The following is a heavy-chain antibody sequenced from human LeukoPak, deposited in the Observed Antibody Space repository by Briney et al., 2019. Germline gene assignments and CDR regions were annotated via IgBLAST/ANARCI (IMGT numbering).Heavy chain of an antibody. CDR3: AREMGYCSSTSCLNYYFDY. D-gene: IGHD2-2*01. J-gene: IGHJ4*02. Sequence: SETLSLTCTVSGGSISCYYWSWIRPPPGKGLEWIGYIYYSGSTNYNPSLKSRVTISVDTSKNQFSLKLSSVTAADTAVYYCAREMGYCSSTSCLNYYFDYWGQGTLVTVSS. CDR2: IYYSGST. CDR1: GGSISCYY. V-gene: IGHV4-59*01.